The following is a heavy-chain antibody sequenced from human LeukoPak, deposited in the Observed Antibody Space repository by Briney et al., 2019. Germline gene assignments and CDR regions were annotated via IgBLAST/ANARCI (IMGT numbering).Heavy chain of an antibody. D-gene: IGHD1-26*01. Sequence: PSETLSLTCTVSGGSISSYYWSWIRQPPGKGLEWIGYIYYSGSTSYNPSLKSRVTISVDTSKNQISLKLNSVTAADTAVYYCARKAVGPTSNYFDYWGQGTLVTVSS. CDR2: IYYSGST. V-gene: IGHV4-59*12. CDR1: GGSISSYY. CDR3: ARKAVGPTSNYFDY. J-gene: IGHJ4*02.